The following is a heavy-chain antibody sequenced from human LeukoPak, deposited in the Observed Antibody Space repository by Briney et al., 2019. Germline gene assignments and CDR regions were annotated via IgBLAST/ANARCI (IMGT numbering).Heavy chain of an antibody. D-gene: IGHD3-22*01. CDR1: GFTFSDYG. CDR3: ARDVALSTYHYDSSGLLDY. J-gene: IGHJ4*02. Sequence: PSGGSLRLSCAASGFTFSDYGMHWVRQAPGKGLEWVAFIRYDGSNKYYADSVKGRFTISRDNSKNTLYLQMNSLRPEDTAVYYCARDVALSTYHYDSSGLLDYWGQGTLVTVSS. CDR2: IRYDGSNK. V-gene: IGHV3-30*02.